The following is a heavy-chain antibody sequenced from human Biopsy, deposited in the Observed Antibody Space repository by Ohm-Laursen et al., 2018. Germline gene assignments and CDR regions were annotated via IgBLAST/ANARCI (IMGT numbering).Heavy chain of an antibody. CDR3: ARGGGGKIYGL. CDR1: SVSINTGGYY. CDR2: IHYSGNT. V-gene: IGHV4-31*11. D-gene: IGHD3-16*01. Sequence: TLSLTCAVSSVSINTGGYYWTWIRQHPGTGLEWIGYIHYSGNTLYNPSLKSRLTISVDTSRNQFSMKLTSVTAADTALYYCARGGGGKIYGLWGQGTLVTVSS. J-gene: IGHJ4*02.